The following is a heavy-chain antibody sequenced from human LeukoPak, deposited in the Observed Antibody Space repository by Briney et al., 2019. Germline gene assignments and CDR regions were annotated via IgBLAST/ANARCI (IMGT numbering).Heavy chain of an antibody. J-gene: IGHJ1*01. Sequence: GASVKVSRKASGYTFTSYYMHWVRQAPGQGLEWMGLINPTGGSTGYAQKFQGRVTMTRDMSTSTDYMELSSLRSDDTAVYYCARGYYDSSDYEYFQHWGQGTLVTVSS. V-gene: IGHV1-46*01. CDR2: INPTGGST. CDR1: GYTFTSYY. D-gene: IGHD3-22*01. CDR3: ARGYYDSSDYEYFQH.